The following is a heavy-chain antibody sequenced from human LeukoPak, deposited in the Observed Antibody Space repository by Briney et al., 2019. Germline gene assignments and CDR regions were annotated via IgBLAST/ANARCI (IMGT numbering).Heavy chain of an antibody. V-gene: IGHV3-20*04. D-gene: IGHD3-22*01. J-gene: IGHJ6*03. CDR1: GFTFSSYG. CDR3: ARTYYFDSSGYYSEGNFYYYYMDV. Sequence: GGSLRLSCAASGFTFSSYGMHWVRQAPGEGLEWVSGINWNGDSTGYADSVKGRYTISRDNAKNSLYLQMNSLRAEDTALYYCARTYYFDSSGYYSEGNFYYYYMDVWGKGTTITVSS. CDR2: INWNGDST.